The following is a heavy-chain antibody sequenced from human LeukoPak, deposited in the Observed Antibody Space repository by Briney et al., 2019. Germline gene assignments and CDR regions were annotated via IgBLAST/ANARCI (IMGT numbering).Heavy chain of an antibody. Sequence: ASVKVSCKASGYTFTSYYMHWVRQAPGQRLEWMGWINAGNGNTKYSQKFQGRVTITRDTSASTAYMELSSLRSEDTAVYYCARQVYGSGSYRFDPWGQGTLVTVSS. V-gene: IGHV1-3*01. J-gene: IGHJ5*02. CDR2: INAGNGNT. D-gene: IGHD3-10*01. CDR3: ARQVYGSGSYRFDP. CDR1: GYTFTSYY.